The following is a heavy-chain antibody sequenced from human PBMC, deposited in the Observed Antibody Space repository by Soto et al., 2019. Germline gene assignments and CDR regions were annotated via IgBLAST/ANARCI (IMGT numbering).Heavy chain of an antibody. J-gene: IGHJ3*02. D-gene: IGHD3-22*01. CDR2: ISGSGRST. CDR1: GFTFSSYA. V-gene: IGHV3-23*01. CDR3: AISEYDSSGYYLDLLLQSAYGAFDI. Sequence: EVQLLESGGGLVQPGGSLRLSCAASGFTFSSYAMSWVRQAPGKGLEWVSAISGSGRSTYYADSVKGRFTISRDNSKNTLXLXXXSXXAEDTAVYYCAISEYDSSGYYLDLLLQSAYGAFDIWGQGTMVTVSS.